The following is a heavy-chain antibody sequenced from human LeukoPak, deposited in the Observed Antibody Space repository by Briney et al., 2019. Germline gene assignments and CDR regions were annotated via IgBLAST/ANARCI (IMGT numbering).Heavy chain of an antibody. D-gene: IGHD2-15*01. Sequence: SVKVSCKASGGTFSSYAISWVRQAPGQGLEWMGRIIPILGTANYAQKFQGRVTITTDESTSTAYMELSSLRSEDTAVYYCARDGYCSGGSCHHWAFDIWGQGTMVTVSS. CDR3: ARDGYCSGGSCHHWAFDI. V-gene: IGHV1-69*11. J-gene: IGHJ3*02. CDR1: GGTFSSYA. CDR2: IIPILGTA.